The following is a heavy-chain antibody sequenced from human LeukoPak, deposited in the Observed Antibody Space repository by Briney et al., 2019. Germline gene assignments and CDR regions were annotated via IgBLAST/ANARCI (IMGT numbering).Heavy chain of an antibody. D-gene: IGHD6-19*01. Sequence: PSETLSLTCAVYGGSFSGYYWSWIRQPPGKGLEWIGEINHSGSTNYNPYLKSRVTISVDTSKNQFSLKLSSVTAADTAVYYCARSGYSSGWYAPYNWFDPWGQGTLVTVSS. V-gene: IGHV4-34*01. CDR3: ARSGYSSGWYAPYNWFDP. CDR2: INHSGST. CDR1: GGSFSGYY. J-gene: IGHJ5*02.